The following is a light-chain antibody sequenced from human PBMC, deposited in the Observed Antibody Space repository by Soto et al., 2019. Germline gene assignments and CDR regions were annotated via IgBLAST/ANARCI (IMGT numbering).Light chain of an antibody. V-gene: IGKV3-20*01. Sequence: EIVLTQSPGSLSLSRWERATLSCRASQSVSSNYLAWYQQKPGQAPRLLIYGASTRATGIPDRFSGSGSGTDFTLTISRLEPEDSAVYYCQQYGSSPTWTFGQGTEVDIK. CDR3: QQYGSSPTWT. CDR1: QSVSSNY. J-gene: IGKJ1*01. CDR2: GAS.